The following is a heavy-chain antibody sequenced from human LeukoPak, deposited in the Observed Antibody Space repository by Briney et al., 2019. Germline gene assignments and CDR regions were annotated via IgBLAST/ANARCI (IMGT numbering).Heavy chain of an antibody. CDR3: ARHPSLSYCSGGGCWFDP. CDR2: IYYSGST. J-gene: IGHJ5*02. D-gene: IGHD2-15*01. CDR1: GGSISSTSYY. Sequence: SETLSLTCIVSGGSISSTSYYWDWIRQPPGKGLEWIASIYYSGSTYYNPSLKSRVTISVDTSKTQFSLKLCSVTAADTAVYYCARHPSLSYCSGGGCWFDPWGQGTLVTVSS. V-gene: IGHV4-39*01.